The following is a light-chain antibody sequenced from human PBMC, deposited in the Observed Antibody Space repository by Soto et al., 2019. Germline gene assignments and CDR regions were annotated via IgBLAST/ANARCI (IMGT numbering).Light chain of an antibody. J-gene: IGLJ2*01. Sequence: QSALTQPASVSGSPGQSITISCTGTSSDVGGYNYVSWYQQHPGKAPKLMIYDVSNRPSGVSNRFSGSKSGNTASLTISGPQPEGEDDYYCSSYTSSSTRVFGGGTKLTVL. CDR2: DVS. V-gene: IGLV2-14*01. CDR1: SSDVGGYNY. CDR3: SSYTSSSTRV.